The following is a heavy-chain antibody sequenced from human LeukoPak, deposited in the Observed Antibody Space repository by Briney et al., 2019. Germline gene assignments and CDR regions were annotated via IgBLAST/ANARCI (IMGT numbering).Heavy chain of an antibody. CDR3: VRDRYYGSGSYRGFPFSSNWFDP. Sequence: GGSLRLSCAASGFTFSSYSMNWVRQAPGKGLEWVSSISSSSSYIYYADSAKGRFTISRDNAKNSLYLQMNSLRAEDTAVYYCVRDRYYGSGSYRGFPFSSNWFDPWGQGTLVTVSS. J-gene: IGHJ5*02. V-gene: IGHV3-21*01. CDR1: GFTFSSYS. D-gene: IGHD3-10*01. CDR2: ISSSSSYI.